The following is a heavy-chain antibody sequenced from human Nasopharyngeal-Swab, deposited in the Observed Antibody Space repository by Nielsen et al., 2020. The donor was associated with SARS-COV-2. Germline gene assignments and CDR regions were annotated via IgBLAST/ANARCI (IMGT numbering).Heavy chain of an antibody. D-gene: IGHD5-24*01. J-gene: IGHJ5*02. V-gene: IGHV4-31*11. Sequence: TLSLTCAVYGGSISRGIYYWSWIREQPGKGLEWIAYILYSGSTYYNPSLESRLTISVDTSKNQFSLKLSSLTAADTAVYYCAGDFGYKPLGWFDPWGQGTLVTVSS. CDR2: ILYSGST. CDR3: AGDFGYKPLGWFDP. CDR1: GGSISRGIYY.